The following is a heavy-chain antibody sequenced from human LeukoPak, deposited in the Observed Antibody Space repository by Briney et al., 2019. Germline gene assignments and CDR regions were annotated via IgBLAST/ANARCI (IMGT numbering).Heavy chain of an antibody. J-gene: IGHJ3*02. Sequence: PSETLSLTCTVSGDPINSYYWSWLRQPPGKGLEWIGYIFYRGSTNYNPSLKSRVTISVDTSKNQFSLRLSSVTAADTAVYYCARRELLNSRAFDIWGQGTMVTVSS. D-gene: IGHD1-26*01. CDR2: IFYRGST. CDR3: ARRELLNSRAFDI. CDR1: GDPINSYY. V-gene: IGHV4-59*01.